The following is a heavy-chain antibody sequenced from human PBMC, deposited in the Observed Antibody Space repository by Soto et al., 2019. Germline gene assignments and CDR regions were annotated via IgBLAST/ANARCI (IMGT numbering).Heavy chain of an antibody. V-gene: IGHV1-69*13. D-gene: IGHD3-22*01. Sequence: GASVKVSCKASGGTFSSYAISWVRQAPGQGLEWMGGIIPIFGTANYAQKFQGRVTITADESTSTAYMELSSLRSEDTAVYYCARVSSSLRTGYYDSSGYKAPFDYWGQGTLVTVSS. CDR2: IIPIFGTA. CDR3: ARVSSSLRTGYYDSSGYKAPFDY. CDR1: GGTFSSYA. J-gene: IGHJ4*02.